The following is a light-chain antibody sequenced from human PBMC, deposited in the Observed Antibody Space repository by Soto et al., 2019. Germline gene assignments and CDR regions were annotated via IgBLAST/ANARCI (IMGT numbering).Light chain of an antibody. V-gene: IGKV2-28*01. CDR3: MQDLQSRT. Sequence: VMRQSPLSLPVTPGEPASISCRSNQSLLYNNGYNDLDWYMQKPAQSPQLLIFLGSNRASGVSDRCSGSGSGPYFTLKISRVEAADVGVYYCMQDLQSRTFGQGTRLE. J-gene: IGKJ5*01. CDR2: LGS. CDR1: QSLLYNNGYND.